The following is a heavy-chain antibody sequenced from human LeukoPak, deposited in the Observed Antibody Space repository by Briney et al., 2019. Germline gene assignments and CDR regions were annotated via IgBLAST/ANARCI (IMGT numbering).Heavy chain of an antibody. CDR2: INHSGGT. CDR3: ARLKVPYTSGLAP. V-gene: IGHV4-34*01. Sequence: SETLSLTCVVYGGSLSGYYWSWIRQPPGKGLEWIGEINHSGGTNYNPSLKSRVIMSVDTSKNQFSLKLSSVTAADTAVYYCARLKVPYTSGLAPWGQGTLVTVSS. D-gene: IGHD6-25*01. J-gene: IGHJ5*02. CDR1: GGSLSGYY.